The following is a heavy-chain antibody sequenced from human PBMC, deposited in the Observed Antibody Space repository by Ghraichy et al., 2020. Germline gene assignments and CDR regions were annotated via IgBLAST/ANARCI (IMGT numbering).Heavy chain of an antibody. CDR3: ARDSDYYGSGSSGFFYS. CDR2: IYRSGST. V-gene: IGHV4-30-4*01. D-gene: IGHD3-10*01. CDR1: GGSINSYDYY. Sequence: SLNISCTVSGGSINSYDYYWSWIRQPPGMGLEWIGYIYRSGSTFYNPSLRGRVTLSVDPSKNQFSLRLNSVTAADTAVYYCARDSDYYGSGSSGFFYSWGQGTLVTVSS. J-gene: IGHJ4*02.